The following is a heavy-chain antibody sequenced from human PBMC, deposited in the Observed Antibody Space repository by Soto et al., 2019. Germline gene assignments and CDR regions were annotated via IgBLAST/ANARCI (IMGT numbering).Heavy chain of an antibody. CDR1: GGSFSGYY. Sequence: PTETLSLTCAVHGGSFSGYYWGWIRQPPGGGLEWIGEINHSGRTILNPSLKRRVTISVDTSKNQFTLKQSSETTADTAVYYCARGPRSIAPYLNWLDPWGQGTLVTVPQ. CDR2: INHSGRT. D-gene: IGHD6-6*01. V-gene: IGHV4-34*01. J-gene: IGHJ5*02. CDR3: ARGPRSIAPYLNWLDP.